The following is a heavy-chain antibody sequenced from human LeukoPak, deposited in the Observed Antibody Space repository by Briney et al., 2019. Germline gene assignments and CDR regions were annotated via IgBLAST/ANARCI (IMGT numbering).Heavy chain of an antibody. CDR3: ARKYRRLSYYDY. J-gene: IGHJ4*02. D-gene: IGHD3-10*01. Sequence: SETLSLTCTVSGGSIRSTSYYWGWIRQPPGKGLEWIGSIYYSGSTYYNPSLKSRVTISVDTSKNQFSLKLTSVTAADMAIYYCARKYRRLSYYDYWGQGTLVTVSS. CDR1: GGSIRSTSYY. V-gene: IGHV4-39*01. CDR2: IYYSGST.